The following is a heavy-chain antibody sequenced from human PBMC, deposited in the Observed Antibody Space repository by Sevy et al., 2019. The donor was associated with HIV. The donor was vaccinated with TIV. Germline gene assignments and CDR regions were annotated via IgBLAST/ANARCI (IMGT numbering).Heavy chain of an antibody. Sequence: SETLSLTCTISGASISSSYWSWIRQSPGKGLEWIGNLRHSGSTHFNPSPSSRVTISVDRSKNQFSLSLTSVTAADTAVSFGAGLQDYGSGGCSPWFGPWGQGILVTVSS. V-gene: IGHV4-59*01. J-gene: IGHJ5*02. CDR1: GASISSSY. D-gene: IGHD3-10*01. CDR2: LRHSGST. CDR3: AGLQDYGSGGCSPWFGP.